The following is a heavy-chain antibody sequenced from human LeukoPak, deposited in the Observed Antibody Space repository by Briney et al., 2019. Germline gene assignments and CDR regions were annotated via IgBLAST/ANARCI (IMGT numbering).Heavy chain of an antibody. V-gene: IGHV4-59*01. D-gene: IGHD5-18*01. Sequence: RPSETLSLTCTVSGGSISSYYWSWIRQPPGKGLEWVGYIYYSGSTNYNPSLKSRVTISVDTSKNQFSLKLSSVTAADTAVYYCARDQWIQLWSRLGYYYGMDVWGQGTTVTVSS. CDR3: ARDQWIQLWSRLGYYYGMDV. CDR1: GGSISSYY. CDR2: IYYSGST. J-gene: IGHJ6*02.